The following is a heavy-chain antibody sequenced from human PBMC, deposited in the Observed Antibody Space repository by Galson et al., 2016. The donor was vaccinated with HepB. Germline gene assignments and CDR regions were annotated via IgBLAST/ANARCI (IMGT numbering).Heavy chain of an antibody. D-gene: IGHD5-24*01. CDR2: IYYSGST. J-gene: IGHJ4*02. V-gene: IGHV4-39*01. Sequence: SETLSLTCTVSGGSISSSSYCWGWIRQPPGKGLEWIGSIYYSGSTYYNPSLKSRVTISVDTSKNQFSLKLSSVTAADTAVYYCARVEMASHFDYWGQGTLVTVSS. CDR1: GGSISSSSYC. CDR3: ARVEMASHFDY.